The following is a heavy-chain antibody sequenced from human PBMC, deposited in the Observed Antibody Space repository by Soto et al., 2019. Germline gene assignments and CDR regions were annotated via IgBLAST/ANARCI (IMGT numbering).Heavy chain of an antibody. CDR2: IHYSGST. D-gene: IGHD2-15*01. Sequence: SETLSLTCTVSGGSIIGSYCSCIRQTPVKVLEWVVYIHYSGSTNYNPSLKSRVTMSVDSAKNQFSLQLSSVTAADTAVYFCTKYRRTDAEGYSFDYWGQGALVTVSS. J-gene: IGHJ4*02. V-gene: IGHV4-59*01. CDR1: GGSIIGSY. CDR3: TKYRRTDAEGYSFDY.